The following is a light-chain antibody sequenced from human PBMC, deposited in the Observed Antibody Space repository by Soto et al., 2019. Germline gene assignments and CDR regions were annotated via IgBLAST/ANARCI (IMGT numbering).Light chain of an antibody. CDR1: QSVSSSY. J-gene: IGKJ5*01. CDR2: GAS. CDR3: QQYGSSGT. Sequence: DIVLTQSPGTLSLSPGERATLSCRASQSVSSSYLAWYQQKPGQAPRLLIYGASNRATGIPDRFSGSGSGTDFTLTISRLEPEDFAVYYCQQYGSSGTFGQGTRLEIK. V-gene: IGKV3-20*01.